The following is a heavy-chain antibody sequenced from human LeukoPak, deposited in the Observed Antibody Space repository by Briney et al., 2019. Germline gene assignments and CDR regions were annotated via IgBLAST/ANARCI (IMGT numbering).Heavy chain of an antibody. D-gene: IGHD2-2*03. CDR2: TGQYGHDN. CDR3: AKDGDSKLHGYYFDY. Sequence: GGSLRLSCAGSGFTFRNRWATWVRQAPGKGLEWVASTGQYGHDNDYVDSVRGRFTISRDNSKNTLYLQMNSLRAEDTAVYYCAKDGDSKLHGYYFDYWGQGTLVTVSS. V-gene: IGHV3-7*01. CDR1: GFTFRNRW. J-gene: IGHJ4*02.